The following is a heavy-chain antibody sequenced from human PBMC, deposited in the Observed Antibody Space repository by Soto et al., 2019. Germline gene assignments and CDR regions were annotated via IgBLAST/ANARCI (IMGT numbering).Heavy chain of an antibody. CDR2: ISSNGVGT. V-gene: IGHV3-64*01. CDR1: GFTLSGYA. Sequence: PVGSLRLSCAASGFTLSGYAMDWVRQAPGKGLEYVSGISSNGVGTYYANSVQGRFTISRDNSKNTVYLQMGSLRPEDMAVYYCARRARPDFYYMDVWXKGTTVTVS. D-gene: IGHD6-6*01. J-gene: IGHJ6*03. CDR3: ARRARPDFYYMDV.